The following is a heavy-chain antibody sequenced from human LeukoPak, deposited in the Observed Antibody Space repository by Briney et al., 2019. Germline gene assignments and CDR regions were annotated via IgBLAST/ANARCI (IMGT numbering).Heavy chain of an antibody. CDR2: IYYSGST. V-gene: IGHV4-34*01. Sequence: SETLSLTCAVYGGSFSGYYWSWIRQPPGKGLEWIGSIYYSGSTYYNPSLKSRVTISVDTSKNQFSLKLSSVTAADTAVYYCARNPRSIAARRFDYWGQGTLVTVSS. J-gene: IGHJ4*02. D-gene: IGHD6-6*01. CDR1: GGSFSGYY. CDR3: ARNPRSIAARRFDY.